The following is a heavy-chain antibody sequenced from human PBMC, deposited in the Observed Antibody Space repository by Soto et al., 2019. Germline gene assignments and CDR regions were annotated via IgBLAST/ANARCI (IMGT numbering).Heavy chain of an antibody. CDR3: ARVVVSMIVVVIAGFDN. CDR2: ISTYNGNT. J-gene: IGHJ4*02. Sequence: QVPLVQSGPEVKKPGASVKVSCKASGYTFTSYGISWVRQAPGQGLEWMGWISTYNGNTNYAQNLQGRVTMTTDTSTSTAYMELRSLRSDDTAVYYCARVVVSMIVVVIAGFDNWGQGTQVTVSS. D-gene: IGHD3-22*01. CDR1: GYTFTSYG. V-gene: IGHV1-18*04.